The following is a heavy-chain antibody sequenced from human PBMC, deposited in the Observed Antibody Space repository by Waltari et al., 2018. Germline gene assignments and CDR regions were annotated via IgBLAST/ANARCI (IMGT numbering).Heavy chain of an antibody. CDR2: FFPVHSAT. J-gene: IGHJ4*01. V-gene: IGHV5-51*01. D-gene: IGHD3-16*01. Sequence: EVQLVQSGAEVKKPGESLKIYCKTSGFSFTSYWIGWVRQMPGKGREWMVVFFPVHSATRDRPSFPGQVTISADKSINTAYLQWRSQKASVTAMYYCAIQTPFWGTWRGSFDYWGHGTLVTVPS. CDR1: GFSFTSYW. CDR3: AIQTPFWGTWRGSFDY.